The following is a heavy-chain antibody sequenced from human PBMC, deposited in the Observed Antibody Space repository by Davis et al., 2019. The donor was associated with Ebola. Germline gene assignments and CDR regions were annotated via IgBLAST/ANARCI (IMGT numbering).Heavy chain of an antibody. CDR1: GFTFSTYG. J-gene: IGHJ5*02. D-gene: IGHD1-7*01. CDR2: IRSDGGEQ. Sequence: PGGSLRLSCAASGFTFSTYGMHWVRQAPGKGLEWVAFIRSDGGEQYYAASVKGRFTISRDNSKNSLNLQMDSLRPEDTAVYYCARDSNSFFGWFDPWGQGTLVTVSS. CDR3: ARDSNSFFGWFDP. V-gene: IGHV3-30*02.